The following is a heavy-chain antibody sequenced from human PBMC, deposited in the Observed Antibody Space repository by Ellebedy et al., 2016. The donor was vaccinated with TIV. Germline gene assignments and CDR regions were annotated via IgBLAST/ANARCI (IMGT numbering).Heavy chain of an antibody. Sequence: PGGSLRLSCAASGFTFSDYYMGWIRQAPGKGLQWVSHIGPGGNNINYADSVRGRFTISRDNAKNSLFLQMNSLRTDDTAMYFCVKELVTGSGGAFDSWGQGTLVTVSS. CDR2: IGPGGNNI. D-gene: IGHD3-10*01. V-gene: IGHV3-11*01. J-gene: IGHJ4*02. CDR3: VKELVTGSGGAFDS. CDR1: GFTFSDYY.